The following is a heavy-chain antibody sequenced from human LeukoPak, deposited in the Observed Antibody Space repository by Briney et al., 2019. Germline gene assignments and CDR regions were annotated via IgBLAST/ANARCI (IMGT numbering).Heavy chain of an antibody. CDR3: ARESFDS. J-gene: IGHJ5*01. CDR1: GFSFSSYE. V-gene: IGHV3-48*03. CDR2: ISGTGNTV. Sequence: QTGGSLRLSCEASGFSFSSYEMNWVRQAPGKGLEWVSYISGTGNTVKYADSVKGRFTISRDNAGNSLYLQMNSLRADDTAVYYCARESFDSWGQGVLVIVSS.